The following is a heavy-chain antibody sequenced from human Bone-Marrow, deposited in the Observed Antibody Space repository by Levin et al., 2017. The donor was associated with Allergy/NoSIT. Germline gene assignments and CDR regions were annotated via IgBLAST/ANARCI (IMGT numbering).Heavy chain of an antibody. Sequence: GGSLRLSCAASGFSFRSYSMTWVRQAPGKELEWVSSISSSSSYIYYGDSVKGRFTISRDNTKNSLSLQMNSLRAEDTAVYYCARVVPIANSYGLFDYCGQGTLVTVSS. J-gene: IGHJ4*02. V-gene: IGHV3-21*01. CDR3: ARVVPIANSYGLFDY. CDR1: GFSFRSYS. D-gene: IGHD5-18*01. CDR2: ISSSSSYI.